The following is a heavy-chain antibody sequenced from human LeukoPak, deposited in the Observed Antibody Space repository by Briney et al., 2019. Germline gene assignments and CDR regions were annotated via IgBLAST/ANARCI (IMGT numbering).Heavy chain of an antibody. CDR1: GFTFSSAW. V-gene: IGHV3-7*01. CDR2: IKEDGSNT. CDR3: ARDRAYSSFDY. J-gene: IGHJ4*02. Sequence: GGSLRLSCAASGFTFSSAWTDWVRQAPGKGLEWVAKIKEDGSNTYYGDSVKGRFTISRDNAKNSLYLQMNNLRAGDTAVYFCARDRAYSSFDYWGRGTLVTVSS. D-gene: IGHD6-19*01.